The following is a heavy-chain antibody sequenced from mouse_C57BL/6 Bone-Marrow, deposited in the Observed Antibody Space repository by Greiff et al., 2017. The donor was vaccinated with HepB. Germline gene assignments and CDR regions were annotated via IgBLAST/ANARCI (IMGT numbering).Heavy chain of an antibody. CDR2: IYPGSGST. CDR1: GYTFTSYW. D-gene: IGHD2-5*01. Sequence: QVHVKQPGAELVKPGASVKMSCKASGYTFTSYWITWVKQRPGQGLEWIGDIYPGSGSTNYNEKFKSKATLTVDTSSSTAYMQLSSLTSEDSAVYDCADLGYYSNYWGQGTTLTVSS. J-gene: IGHJ2*01. CDR3: ADLGYYSNY. V-gene: IGHV1-55*01.